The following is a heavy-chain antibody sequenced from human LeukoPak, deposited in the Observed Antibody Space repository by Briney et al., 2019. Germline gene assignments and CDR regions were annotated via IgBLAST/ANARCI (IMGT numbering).Heavy chain of an antibody. CDR3: ARERARAPYYFDY. V-gene: IGHV4-39*07. CDR2: IYYSGST. CDR1: GGSISSSSYY. Sequence: ASETLSLTCTVSGGSISSSSYYWGWIRQPPGKGLEWIGSIYYSGSTYYNPSLKSRVTISVDTSKNQFSLKLSSVTAADTAVYYCARERARAPYYFDYWGQGTLVTVSS. J-gene: IGHJ4*02.